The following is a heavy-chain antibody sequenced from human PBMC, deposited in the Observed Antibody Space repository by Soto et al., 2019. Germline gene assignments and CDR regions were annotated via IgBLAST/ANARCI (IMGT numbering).Heavy chain of an antibody. Sequence: SQTLSLTCAISGDSVSSNSAAWNWIRQSPSRGLEWLGRTYYRSKWYNDYAVSVKSRITINPDTSKNQFSLQLNSVTPEETAVYYCARVPIRGTSIGADRLYYYYYGMDVWGQGTTVTVSS. D-gene: IGHD2-2*01. J-gene: IGHJ6*02. CDR3: ARVPIRGTSIGADRLYYYYYGMDV. V-gene: IGHV6-1*01. CDR1: GDSVSSNSAA. CDR2: TYYRSKWYN.